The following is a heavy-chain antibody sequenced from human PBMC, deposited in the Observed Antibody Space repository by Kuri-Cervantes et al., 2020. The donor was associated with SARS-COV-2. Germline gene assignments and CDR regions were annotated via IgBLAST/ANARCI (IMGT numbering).Heavy chain of an antibody. CDR1: GGAFNSHA. V-gene: IGHV1-69*06. J-gene: IGHJ4*02. CDR2: VIPIFGTG. CDR3: ARDSEYCGSTTCYIEQ. Sequence: SVKVSCKASGGAFNSHAISWVRQAPGQGLEWMGRVIPIFGTGDNARKFQGRITITADTSTRTAYMELSSLTSEDTAVYYCARDSEYCGSTTCYIEQWGQGTLVTVSS. D-gene: IGHD2-2*02.